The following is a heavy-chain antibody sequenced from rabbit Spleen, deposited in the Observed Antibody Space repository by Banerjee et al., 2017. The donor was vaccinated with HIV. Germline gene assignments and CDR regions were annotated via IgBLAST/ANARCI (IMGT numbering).Heavy chain of an antibody. CDR2: INTKSGEN. J-gene: IGHJ4*01. CDR1: GFSLSSYG. CDR3: ARETGAFDL. Sequence: QEQLEESGGDLVKPEGSLTLTCTASGFSLSSYGVSWVRQAPGKGLEWIACINTKSGENVYATWSKGRFTISKTSSTTVTLQMTSLTAADTATYFCARETGAFDLWGPGTLVTVS. V-gene: IGHV1S45*01.